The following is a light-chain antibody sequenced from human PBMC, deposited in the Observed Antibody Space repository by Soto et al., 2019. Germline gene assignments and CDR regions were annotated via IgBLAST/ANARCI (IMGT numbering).Light chain of an antibody. V-gene: IGLV2-8*01. J-gene: IGLJ1*01. CDR1: SSDVGGYNF. CDR2: EVN. Sequence: QSALTQPPSASGSPGQSVTISCTGTSSDVGGYNFVSWYQHHPGKAPKLIIYEVNKRPSGVPNRFSGSKSGNTASLTVSGLQDEDEDDYYCNSYAGSNIYVFGTGTKLTVL. CDR3: NSYAGSNIYV.